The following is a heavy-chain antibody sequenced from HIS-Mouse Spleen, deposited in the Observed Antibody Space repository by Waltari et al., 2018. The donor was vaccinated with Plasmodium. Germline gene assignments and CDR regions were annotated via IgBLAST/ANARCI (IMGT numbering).Heavy chain of an antibody. Sequence: EVQLVESGGGLVQPGGSLRLYWSASGLPFSNYWMSWVRQAPGKGLEWVANIKQDGSEKYYVDSVKGRFTISRDNAKNSLYLQMNSLRAEDTAVYYCASSWYWYFDLWGRGTLVTVSS. CDR1: GLPFSNYW. CDR2: IKQDGSEK. J-gene: IGHJ2*01. CDR3: ASSWYWYFDL. V-gene: IGHV3-7*01. D-gene: IGHD6-13*01.